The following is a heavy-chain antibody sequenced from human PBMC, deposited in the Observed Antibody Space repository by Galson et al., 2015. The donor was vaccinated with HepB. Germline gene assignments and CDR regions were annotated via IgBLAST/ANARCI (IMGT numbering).Heavy chain of an antibody. Sequence: SVKVSCKVPGYTLTELSMHWVRQAPGKGLEWMGGFDPEDGETIYAQKFQGRVTMTEDTSTDTAYMELSSLRSEDTAVYYCATSAPYSGYDSWFYFDYWGQGTLVTVSS. D-gene: IGHD5-12*01. J-gene: IGHJ4*02. CDR3: ATSAPYSGYDSWFYFDY. CDR1: GYTLTELS. CDR2: FDPEDGET. V-gene: IGHV1-24*01.